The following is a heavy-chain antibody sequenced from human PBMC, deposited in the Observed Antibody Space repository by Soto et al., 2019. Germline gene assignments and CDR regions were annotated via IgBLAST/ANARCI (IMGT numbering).Heavy chain of an antibody. V-gene: IGHV3-33*01. J-gene: IGHJ5*02. D-gene: IGHD3-22*01. CDR2: IWFDGSKK. CDR1: GFKFRNYA. CDR3: ARAHTMMILDRFDP. Sequence: GSLRLSCAASGFKFRNYAIHWVRQAPGKGLEWVAVIWFDGSKKYYADSVKGRFTISRDNSKNTVYLEMKSLTADALGVFSSARAHTMMILDRFDPWGHGTLVTVSS.